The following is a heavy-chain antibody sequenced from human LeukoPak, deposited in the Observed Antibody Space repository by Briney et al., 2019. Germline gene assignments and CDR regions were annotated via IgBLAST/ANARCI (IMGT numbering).Heavy chain of an antibody. D-gene: IGHD6-13*01. J-gene: IGHJ4*02. V-gene: IGHV4-39*01. Sequence: SETLSLTCSVSGGSISSSSYYWAWIPQPPGKGLEGIGNIYFSGSAYYNPSLKSRVTMSVDTSDNQFSMKLSSVTAADTAVYSCARQLGGSSWLDSWGQGTLVTVSS. CDR2: IYFSGSA. CDR3: ARQLGGSSWLDS. CDR1: GGSISSSSYY.